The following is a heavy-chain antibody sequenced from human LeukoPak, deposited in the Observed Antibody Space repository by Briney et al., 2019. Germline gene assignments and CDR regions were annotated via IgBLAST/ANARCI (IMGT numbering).Heavy chain of an antibody. V-gene: IGHV3-15*01. J-gene: IGHJ4*02. D-gene: IGHD3-3*01. CDR1: GFGFTNAW. Sequence: GGSLRLSCAASGFGFTNAWMVWVRQAPGKGLEWVGRIKSNIDGGTTDFAAPVKGGFTISRDDLTRTLYLQMNNLKTEDTGVYYCTTDFSHFDFSSGYYSYWGQGSLVTVSS. CDR3: TTDFSHFDFSSGYYSY. CDR2: IKSNIDGGTT.